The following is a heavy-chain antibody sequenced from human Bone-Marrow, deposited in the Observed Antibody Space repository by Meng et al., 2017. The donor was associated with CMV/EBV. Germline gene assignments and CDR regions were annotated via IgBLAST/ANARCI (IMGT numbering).Heavy chain of an antibody. CDR3: ARAPSGSYPDY. CDR2: TYYRSQWKT. Sequence: SATLSLTRAISGDSVSSDSGAWNWIRQPPSRGLEWLGRTYYRSQWKTDYAVSVKSRMTIKSDTSKNQFSLQLNSVTPEDTAVYYCARAPSGSYPDYWGQGTLVTVSS. V-gene: IGHV6-1*01. D-gene: IGHD3-16*02. J-gene: IGHJ4*02. CDR1: GDSVSSDSGA.